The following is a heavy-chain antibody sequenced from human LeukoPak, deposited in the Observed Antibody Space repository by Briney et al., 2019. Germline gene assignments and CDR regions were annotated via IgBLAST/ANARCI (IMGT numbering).Heavy chain of an antibody. CDR1: EFIFYDYW. Sequence: GGSLRLSCVASEFIFYDYWMAWVRQAPGKGLEWVAKINQHGSEKNYADSVKGRFTISRDNAKNSVYLQMNTLRAEDTGVYYCARGSRPVYDFWAGWTVDYWGRGTLVTVSS. CDR3: ARGSRPVYDFWAGWTVDY. CDR2: INQHGSEK. J-gene: IGHJ4*02. D-gene: IGHD3-3*01. V-gene: IGHV3-7*04.